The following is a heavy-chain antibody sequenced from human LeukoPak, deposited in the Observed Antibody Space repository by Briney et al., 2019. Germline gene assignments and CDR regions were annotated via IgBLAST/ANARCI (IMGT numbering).Heavy chain of an antibody. J-gene: IGHJ6*02. Sequence: GPSGKVTCKASGCTFSSYAISWVRQAPGQGLEWKGIITLIFGIANYAQKFQGRVTITADKSTSTAYMELSSLRSEDTAVYYCAGGDSGYSYGYSYYYYGMDVWGQGTTVTVSS. V-gene: IGHV1-69*04. D-gene: IGHD5-18*01. CDR2: ITLIFGIA. CDR3: AGGDSGYSYGYSYYYYGMDV. CDR1: GCTFSSYA.